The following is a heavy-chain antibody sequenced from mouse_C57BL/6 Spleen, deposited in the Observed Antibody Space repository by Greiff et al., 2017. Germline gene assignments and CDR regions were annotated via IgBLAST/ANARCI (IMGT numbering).Heavy chain of an antibody. V-gene: IGHV14-3*01. D-gene: IGHD1-1*01. Sequence: VQLKESVAELVRPGASVKLSCTASGFNIKNTYMHWVKQRPEQGLEWIGRIDPANGNTKYAPKFQGKATITADTSSNTAYLQLSSLTSEDTAIYYCARRYYGSSYGGLDYWGQGTTLTVSS. J-gene: IGHJ2*01. CDR1: GFNIKNTY. CDR3: ARRYYGSSYGGLDY. CDR2: IDPANGNT.